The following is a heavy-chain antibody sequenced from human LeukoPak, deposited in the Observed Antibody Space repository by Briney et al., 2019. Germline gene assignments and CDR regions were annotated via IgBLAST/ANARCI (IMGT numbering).Heavy chain of an antibody. Sequence: PGESLRLSCAASGFSVINKDMNWVRQAPGKGLEWVSSISSGSSYIYYADSVKGRFTISRDNAKNSLYLQMNSLRAEDTAVYYCARDLSPMVRGVFSVGAFDIWGQGAMVTVSS. CDR1: GFSVINKD. D-gene: IGHD3-10*01. CDR3: ARDLSPMVRGVFSVGAFDI. J-gene: IGHJ3*02. CDR2: ISSGSSYI. V-gene: IGHV3-21*01.